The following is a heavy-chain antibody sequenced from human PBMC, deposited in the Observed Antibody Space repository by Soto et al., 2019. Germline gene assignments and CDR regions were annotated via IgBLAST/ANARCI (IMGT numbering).Heavy chain of an antibody. J-gene: IGHJ4*02. CDR3: ASDHYDILTGYELPFDY. CDR1: GVSSISYG. D-gene: IGHD3-9*01. CDR2: IYTSGST. Sequence: PLVPLALRCTVVGVSSISYGWSWIRQDAGRGLEWIGRIYTSGSTNYNPSLKSRVTMSVDTSKNQFSLKLSSVTAADTAVYYCASDHYDILTGYELPFDYWGQGTLVPVSS. V-gene: IGHV4-4*07.